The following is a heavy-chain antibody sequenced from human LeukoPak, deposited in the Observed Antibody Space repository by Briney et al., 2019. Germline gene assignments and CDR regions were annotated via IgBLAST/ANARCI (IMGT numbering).Heavy chain of an antibody. CDR2: IIPIFGTA. D-gene: IGHD2-2*01. V-gene: IGHV1-69*13. CDR1: GGTFSSYA. CDR3: ARRGYCSSTSCPSGAEYFQH. J-gene: IGHJ1*01. Sequence: GASVKVSCKASGGTFSSYAISWVRQAPGQGLEWMGGIIPIFGTANYAQKFQGRVTITADESTSTAYMELSSLRSEDTAVYYCARRGYCSSTSCPSGAEYFQHWGQGTLVTVSS.